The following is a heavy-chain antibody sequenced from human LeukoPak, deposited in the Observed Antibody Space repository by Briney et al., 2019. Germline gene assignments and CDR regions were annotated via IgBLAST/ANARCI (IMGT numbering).Heavy chain of an antibody. V-gene: IGHV4-61*01. D-gene: IGHD4-23*01. J-gene: IGHJ5*02. Sequence: SETLSLTCTVSGGSVSSGNHYWSWIRQPPGRGLEWVGYIYYTGDTTYNPSLKSRVTISIDTSRNQFSLKVTSVTATDTAIYYCARGKTWFAPWGQGTLVTISS. CDR1: GGSVSSGNHY. CDR3: ARGKTWFAP. CDR2: IYYTGDT.